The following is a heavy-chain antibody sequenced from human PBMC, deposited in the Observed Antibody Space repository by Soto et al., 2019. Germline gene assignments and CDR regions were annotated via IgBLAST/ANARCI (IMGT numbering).Heavy chain of an antibody. D-gene: IGHD6-6*01. CDR1: GGSFSGYY. J-gene: IGHJ4*02. Sequence: PSETLSLTCAVYGGSFSGYYWSWIRQPPGKGLEWIGEINHSGSTNYNPSLKSRVTISVDTSKNQFSLKLSSVTAADTAVYYCARGLYSSSSPDYWGQGTLVTVSS. V-gene: IGHV4-34*01. CDR3: ARGLYSSSSPDY. CDR2: INHSGST.